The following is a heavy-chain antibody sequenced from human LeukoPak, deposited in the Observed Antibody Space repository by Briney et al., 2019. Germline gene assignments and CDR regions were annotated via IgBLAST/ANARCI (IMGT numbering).Heavy chain of an antibody. Sequence: SVKVSCKASGDTFSSYAISWVRHAPGQGLECMGGIIPIFGTANYAQKFQGRVTSTADEATSTAYMQLSSLRSEDTGEGCCARVRTVTAHFVYWGQGTMVTVSS. D-gene: IGHD1-7*01. J-gene: IGHJ4*02. CDR1: GDTFSSYA. V-gene: IGHV1-69*13. CDR2: IIPIFGTA. CDR3: ARVRTVTAHFVY.